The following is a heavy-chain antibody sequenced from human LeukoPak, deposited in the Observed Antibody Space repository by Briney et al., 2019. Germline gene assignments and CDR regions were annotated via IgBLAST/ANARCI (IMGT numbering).Heavy chain of an antibody. V-gene: IGHV3-20*04. CDR3: ARAGEWINWFDP. J-gene: IGHJ5*02. D-gene: IGHD3-3*01. CDR1: GFTFDDYD. Sequence: GGSLRLSCAASGFTFDDYDMSWVRQVPGKGLEWVSAINWNGASTGYADSVKGRFTISRDNAKNSLYLQMDSLSAEDTALYFCARAGEWINWFDPWGQGTLVTVSS. CDR2: INWNGAST.